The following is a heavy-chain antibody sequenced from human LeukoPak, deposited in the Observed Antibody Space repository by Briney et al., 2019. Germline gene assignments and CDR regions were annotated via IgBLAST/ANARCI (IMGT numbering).Heavy chain of an antibody. CDR3: ARDSSGGSSGWFDP. Sequence: PSETLSLTCTASGDSISSYYWIWIRQPPGKGLEWIGYIYYSGSTNYNPSLKSRVTISVDTSKNQFSLKLSSVTAADTAVYYCARDSSGGSSGWFDPWGQGTLVTVSS. V-gene: IGHV4-59*01. J-gene: IGHJ5*02. D-gene: IGHD6-19*01. CDR1: GDSISSYY. CDR2: IYYSGST.